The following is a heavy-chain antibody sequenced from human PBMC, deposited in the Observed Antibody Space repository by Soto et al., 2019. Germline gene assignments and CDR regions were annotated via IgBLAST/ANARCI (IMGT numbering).Heavy chain of an antibody. D-gene: IGHD3-22*01. Sequence: SETLSLTCTVSGGSISSGGYYWSWIRQHPGKGLEWIGYIYYSGSTYYNPSLKSRVTISVDTSKNQFSLKLSSVTAADTAVYYCARASPPHYYDSSGYPVAEYFQHWGQGTLVTVSS. CDR1: GGSISSGGYY. V-gene: IGHV4-31*03. CDR2: IYYSGST. CDR3: ARASPPHYYDSSGYPVAEYFQH. J-gene: IGHJ1*01.